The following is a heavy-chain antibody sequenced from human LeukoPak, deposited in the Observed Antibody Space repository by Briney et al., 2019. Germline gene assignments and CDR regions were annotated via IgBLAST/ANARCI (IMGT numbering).Heavy chain of an antibody. V-gene: IGHV4-39*07. D-gene: IGHD3-22*01. J-gene: IGHJ4*02. Sequence: PSETLSLTCTVSGGSISSSSYYWGWIRQPPGKGLEWIGSIYYSGRTYYNPSLKSRVTISVDTSKNQFSLKLSSVTAADTAVYYCARDSDSSGYYFDYWGQGTLVTVSS. CDR1: GGSISSSSYY. CDR3: ARDSDSSGYYFDY. CDR2: IYYSGRT.